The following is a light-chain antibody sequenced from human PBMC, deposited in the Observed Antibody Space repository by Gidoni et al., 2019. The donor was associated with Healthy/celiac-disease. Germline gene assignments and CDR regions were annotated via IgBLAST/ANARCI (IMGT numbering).Light chain of an antibody. CDR1: SSAVGSYNL. CDR3: CSYAGSSTFPYV. J-gene: IGLJ1*01. V-gene: IGLV2-23*03. Sequence: QSALTQPASVSGPPGQSITISCTGTSSAVGSYNLVSWYQQHPGKAPKVMIYEGSKRPSGVSNRFSGSKSGNTASLTISGLQAEDEADYYCCSYAGSSTFPYVFGTGTKVTVL. CDR2: EGS.